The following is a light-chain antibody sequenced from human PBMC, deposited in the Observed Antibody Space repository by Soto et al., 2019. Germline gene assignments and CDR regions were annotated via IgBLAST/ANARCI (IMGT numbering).Light chain of an antibody. CDR3: KQYNSYSLT. V-gene: IGKV1-5*01. J-gene: IGKJ4*01. CDR1: QSISSW. Sequence: DIQMTQSPSTLSASVGDRVTITCRASQSISSWLAWYQQKPGKAPKLLIYDASSLESGVPSRFSGSGSGTKFTLTNSSLQPDDFATYYCKQYNSYSLTFGGGTKVEIK. CDR2: DAS.